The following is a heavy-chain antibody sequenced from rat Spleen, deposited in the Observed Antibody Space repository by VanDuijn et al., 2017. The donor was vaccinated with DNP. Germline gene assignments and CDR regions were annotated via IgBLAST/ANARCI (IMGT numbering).Heavy chain of an antibody. D-gene: IGHD5-1*01. CDR1: RFTISDYG. CDR3: TTGSGGWFAY. Sequence: EVKLVESGGGLVQPGRSLKLSCEVSRFTISDYGMAWVRQAPTKGLEWVASISAGGGNSNYRDSVKGRFTISRDNAKNTQYLQMDSLRSEDTATYYGTTGSGGWFAYWGQGTQVTVSP. V-gene: IGHV5S13*01. J-gene: IGHJ3*01. CDR2: ISAGGGNS.